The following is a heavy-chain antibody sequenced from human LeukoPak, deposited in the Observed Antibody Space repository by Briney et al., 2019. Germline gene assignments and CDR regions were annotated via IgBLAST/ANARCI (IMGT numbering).Heavy chain of an antibody. CDR2: IYYSGST. J-gene: IGHJ6*02. CDR1: GGSISSYY. D-gene: IGHD5-24*01. CDR3: ARHHFVSDGYKFDYYYGMDV. V-gene: IGHV4-59*08. Sequence: SETLSLNCTVSGGSISSYYWSWIRQPPGHGLEWIGYIYYSGSTNYNPSLKSRVTISVDTSKNQYSLKLSSVTAADTAVYYCARHHFVSDGYKFDYYYGMDVWGQGTTVTVSS.